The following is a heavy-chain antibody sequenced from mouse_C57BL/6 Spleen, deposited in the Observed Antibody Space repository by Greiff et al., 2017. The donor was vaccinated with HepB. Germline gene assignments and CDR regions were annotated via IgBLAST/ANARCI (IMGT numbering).Heavy chain of an antibody. CDR2: INSDGGST. CDR3: ARHPLGYDGYGWYFDV. Sequence: EVQRVESGGGLVQPGESLKLSCESNEYEFPSHDMSWVRKTPEKRLELVAAINSDGGSTYYPDTMERRFIISRDNTKKTLYLQMSSLRAEDTALYYCARHPLGYDGYGWYFDVWGKGTTVTVSS. J-gene: IGHJ1*03. CDR1: EYEFPSHD. D-gene: IGHD2-3*01. V-gene: IGHV5-2*01.